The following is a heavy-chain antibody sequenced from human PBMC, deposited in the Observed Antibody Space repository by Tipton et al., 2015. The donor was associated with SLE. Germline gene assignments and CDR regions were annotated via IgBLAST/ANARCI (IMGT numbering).Heavy chain of an antibody. J-gene: IGHJ4*02. D-gene: IGHD2-8*01. CDR3: ASPDSDYCTNGVCYKG. Sequence: SLRLSCTASGFTFGDYAMSWVRQAPGKGLEWVGFIRSKAYGGTTEYAASVKGRFTISRDDSKSIAYLQMNSLRSEDTAVYYCASPDSDYCTNGVCYKGWGQGTLVTVSS. CDR1: GFTFGDYA. CDR2: IRSKAYGGTT. V-gene: IGHV3-49*04.